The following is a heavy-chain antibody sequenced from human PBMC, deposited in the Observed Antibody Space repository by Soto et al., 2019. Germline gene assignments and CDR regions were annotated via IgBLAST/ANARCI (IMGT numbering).Heavy chain of an antibody. CDR2: ISYDGWNN. Sequence: QVQLVESGGGVVQPGRSLRLSCAASGFTFSSYAMHWVRQAPGKGLEWVAVISYDGWNNYYADSVKGRFTISRDNSKNTVYLQRNGLRVEDTAVYYCARESEAFDIWGQGTIVTVYS. CDR3: ARESEAFDI. J-gene: IGHJ3*02. V-gene: IGHV3-30*04. CDR1: GFTFSSYA.